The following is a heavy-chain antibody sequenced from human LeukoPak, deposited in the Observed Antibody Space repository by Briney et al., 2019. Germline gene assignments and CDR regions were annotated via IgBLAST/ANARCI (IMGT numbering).Heavy chain of an antibody. D-gene: IGHD3-10*01. Sequence: GGSLRLSCAASGFTFSSYGMHWVRQAPGKGLEWVSYISSSSSTIYYADSVKGRFTISRDNAKNSLYLQMNSLRAEDTAVYYCARDRAYYYGSGSYNYWGQGTLVTVSS. J-gene: IGHJ4*02. V-gene: IGHV3-48*04. CDR3: ARDRAYYYGSGSYNY. CDR2: ISSSSSTI. CDR1: GFTFSSYG.